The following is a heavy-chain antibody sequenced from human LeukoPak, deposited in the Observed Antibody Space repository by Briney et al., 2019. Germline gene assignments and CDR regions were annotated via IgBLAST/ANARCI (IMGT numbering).Heavy chain of an antibody. V-gene: IGHV4-39*07. CDR3: ASGPSGYSGYGHYFDY. D-gene: IGHD5-12*01. CDR2: IYYSGST. Sequence: SETLSLTCTVSGGSISSSSYYWGWIRQPPGKGLEWIGSIYYSGSTYYNPSLKSRVTISVDTSKNQFSLKLSSVTAADTAVYYCASGPSGYSGYGHYFDYWGQGTLVTVSS. CDR1: GGSISSSSYY. J-gene: IGHJ4*02.